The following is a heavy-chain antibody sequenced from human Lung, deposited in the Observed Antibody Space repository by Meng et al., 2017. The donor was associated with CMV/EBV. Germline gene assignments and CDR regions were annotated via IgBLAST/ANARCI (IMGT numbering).Heavy chain of an antibody. CDR1: GLTFSAYY. CDR2: ISGGCDII. V-gene: IGHV3-11*01. J-gene: IGHJ4*02. Sequence: SLKISCVASGLTFSAYYMTWMPQAPGKGPQCVSYISGGCDIIKYAVPVKGRFTISRDNAKNSLYLQMNSLRAEDTAVYYCATDPRLLDYWGQGTLVTVSS. D-gene: IGHD6-25*01. CDR3: ATDPRLLDY.